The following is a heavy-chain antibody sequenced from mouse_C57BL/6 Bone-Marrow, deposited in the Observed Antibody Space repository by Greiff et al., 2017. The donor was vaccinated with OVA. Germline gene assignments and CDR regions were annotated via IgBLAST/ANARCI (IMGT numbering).Heavy chain of an antibody. V-gene: IGHV14-4*01. Sequence: EVQLVESGAELVRPGASVKLSCTASGFNIKDDYMHWVKQRPEQGLEWIGWIDPENGDTEYASKFQGKATITADTSSNTAYLQLSSLTSEGTAVYYCTTGWLSLFDYWGQGTTLTVSS. CDR2: IDPENGDT. J-gene: IGHJ2*01. CDR1: GFNIKDDY. CDR3: TTGWLSLFDY. D-gene: IGHD2-3*01.